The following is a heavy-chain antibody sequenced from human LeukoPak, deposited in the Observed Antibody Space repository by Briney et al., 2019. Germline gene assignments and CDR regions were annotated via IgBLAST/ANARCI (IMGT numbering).Heavy chain of an antibody. CDR1: GFSFSYYS. J-gene: IGHJ3*02. Sequence: GGSLRLSCAASGFSFSYYSMHWVRQASGKGLEWVGRIRSKANSYATAYAASVKGRFTISRDDSKNTAYLQMNSLRAEDTAVYYCARLLDGWELFDGAFDIWGQGTMVTVSS. CDR3: ARLLDGWELFDGAFDI. CDR2: IRSKANSYAT. D-gene: IGHD1-26*01. V-gene: IGHV3-73*01.